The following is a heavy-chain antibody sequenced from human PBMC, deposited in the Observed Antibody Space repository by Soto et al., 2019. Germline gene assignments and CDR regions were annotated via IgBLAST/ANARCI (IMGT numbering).Heavy chain of an antibody. CDR2: LFYGGTT. CDR1: GGSISGYY. J-gene: IGHJ4*02. D-gene: IGHD2-2*01. Sequence: QVQLQESGPGLVKPSETLSLTCTVSGGSISGYYWTWIRQPPGKGLEWVGSLFYGGTTDHNPSLKSRLTRSLATSKNHFSLKLRSVTAADTAVYYCARHRGPAPVYWGQGTLVTASS. V-gene: IGHV4-39*01. CDR3: ARHRGPAPVY.